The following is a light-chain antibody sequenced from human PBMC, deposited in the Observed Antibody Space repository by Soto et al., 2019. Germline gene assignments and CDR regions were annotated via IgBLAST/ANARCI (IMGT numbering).Light chain of an antibody. CDR3: QQRTNWPIT. CDR1: QSVSSSY. Sequence: EIVLTQSPGTLSLSPGERATLSCRASQSVSSSYLAWYQHKPGQAPRLLIHAASTRATGIPDRFSGSGSGTEFTLTIGSLQSEDFAVYYCQQRTNWPITFGQGTRLEIK. J-gene: IGKJ5*01. V-gene: IGKV3D-20*02. CDR2: AAS.